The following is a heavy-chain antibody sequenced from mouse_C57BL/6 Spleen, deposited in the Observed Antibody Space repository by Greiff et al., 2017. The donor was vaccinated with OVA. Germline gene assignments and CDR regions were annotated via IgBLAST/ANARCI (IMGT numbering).Heavy chain of an antibody. CDR3: ARSLYSNYEGAMDY. J-gene: IGHJ4*01. CDR1: GFTFSSYA. V-gene: IGHV5-4*03. D-gene: IGHD2-5*01. CDR2: ISDGGSYT. Sequence: EVKVVESGGGLVKPGGSLKLSCAASGFTFSSYAMSWVRQTPEKRLEWVATISDGGSYTYYPDNVKGRFTISRDNAKNNLYLQMSHLKSEDTAMYYCARSLYSNYEGAMDYWGQGTSVTVSS.